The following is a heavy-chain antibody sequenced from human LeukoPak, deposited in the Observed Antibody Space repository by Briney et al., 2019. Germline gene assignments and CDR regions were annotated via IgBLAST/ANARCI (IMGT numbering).Heavy chain of an antibody. CDR1: GFTFSSYW. V-gene: IGHV3-7*03. J-gene: IGHJ4*02. Sequence: PGGSLRLSCAASGFTFSSYWMSWVRQAPGKGREWVANITQDGSEEYYVDSVKGRFTISRDNAKNSLYLQMNSLRAEATAVYYCARDRRGSGWYFDYWGQGTLVAVSS. CDR2: ITQDGSEE. D-gene: IGHD6-19*01. CDR3: ARDRRGSGWYFDY.